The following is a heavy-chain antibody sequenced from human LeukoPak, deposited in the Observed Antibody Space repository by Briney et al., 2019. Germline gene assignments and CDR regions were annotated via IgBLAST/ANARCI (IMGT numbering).Heavy chain of an antibody. V-gene: IGHV1-2*02. D-gene: IGHD6-13*01. CDR3: ARVPHRAAAGTFDY. J-gene: IGHJ4*02. CDR2: INPNSGGT. CDR1: GYTFSSYA. Sequence: ASVKVSCKASGYTFSSYAIQWVRQAPGQRLEWMGWINPNSGGTNYAQKFQGRVTMTRDTSISTAYMELSRLRSDDTAVYYCARVPHRAAAGTFDYWGQGTLVTVSS.